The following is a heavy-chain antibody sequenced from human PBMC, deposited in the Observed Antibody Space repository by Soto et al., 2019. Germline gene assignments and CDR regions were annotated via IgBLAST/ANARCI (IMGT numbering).Heavy chain of an antibody. CDR2: IDWDDAK. CDR3: ARMIIGRSGAYYFDS. J-gene: IGHJ4*02. D-gene: IGHD3-16*02. V-gene: IGHV2-70*11. Sequence: SGPTLVNPTQTLALTCTFSGFSLSASRMSISWIRQPPGKALEWLARIDWDDAKYFNTSLKTRLTVSKDTSKTQVVLTMTNMDPVDTGTYYCARMIIGRSGAYYFDSWGQGILVTVSS. CDR1: GFSLSASRMS.